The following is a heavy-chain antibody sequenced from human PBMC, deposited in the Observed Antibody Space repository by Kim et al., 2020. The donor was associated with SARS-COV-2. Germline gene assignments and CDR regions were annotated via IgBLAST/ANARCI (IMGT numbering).Heavy chain of an antibody. CDR2: IKSKTDGGTT. V-gene: IGHV3-15*01. D-gene: IGHD1-1*01. J-gene: IGHJ3*02. Sequence: GGSLRLSCAASGFTFSNAWMSWVRQAPGKGLEWVGRIKSKTDGGTTDYAAPVKGRFTISRDDSKNTLYLQMNSLKTEDTAVYYCTTSLQLPRTDAFDIWGQGTMVTVSS. CDR1: GFTFSNAW. CDR3: TTSLQLPRTDAFDI.